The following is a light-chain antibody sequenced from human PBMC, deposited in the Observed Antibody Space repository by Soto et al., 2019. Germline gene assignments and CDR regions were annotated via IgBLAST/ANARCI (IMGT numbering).Light chain of an antibody. V-gene: IGLV2-11*01. CDR2: DVN. CDR3: SSYVRSSSSWV. CDR1: RSDVGGYNY. J-gene: IGLJ3*02. Sequence: QSALTQPRSVSGSPGQSVTISCTGTRSDVGGYNYVSWYQQHPGKAPKLMIYDVNKRPSGVPDRLSGSKSGNTASLTVSGLQAEDEGDYYCSSYVRSSSSWVFGGGTKLTVL.